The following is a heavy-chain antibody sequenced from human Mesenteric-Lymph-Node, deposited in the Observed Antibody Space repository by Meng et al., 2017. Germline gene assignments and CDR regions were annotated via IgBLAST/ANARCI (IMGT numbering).Heavy chain of an antibody. D-gene: IGHD6-19*01. CDR1: GGSISSSNW. J-gene: IGHJ4*02. CDR2: IYHSGST. V-gene: IGHV4-4*02. Sequence: VQLQESGQGLVKPSATLSLTCAVSGGSISSSNWWSWVRQPPGKGLEWIGEIYHSGSTNYNPSLKSRVTISVDKSKNQFSLKLSSVTAADTAVYYCASFPPPGKQWLVTDYWGQGTLVTVSS. CDR3: ASFPPPGKQWLVTDY.